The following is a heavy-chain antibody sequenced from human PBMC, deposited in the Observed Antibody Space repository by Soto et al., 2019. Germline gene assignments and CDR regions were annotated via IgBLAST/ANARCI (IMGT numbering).Heavy chain of an antibody. V-gene: IGHV4-39*01. Sequence: PSETLSLTCTVSGGSILRTGYYWGWIRQSPGKGLEWIGSIYYSGTAYYNPSLKSRVTMYVDTSKSQFSLKLSSVTAADTAVYYCARLVIPPATYWGQGALVTVSS. CDR1: GGSILRTGYY. CDR3: ARLVIPPATY. D-gene: IGHD3-16*02. CDR2: IYYSGTA. J-gene: IGHJ4*02.